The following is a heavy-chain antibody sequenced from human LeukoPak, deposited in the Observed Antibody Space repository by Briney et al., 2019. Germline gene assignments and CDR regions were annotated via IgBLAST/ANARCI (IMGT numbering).Heavy chain of an antibody. D-gene: IGHD3-10*01. CDR1: GGSFSGYY. J-gene: IGHJ4*02. Sequence: SETLSLTCAVYGGSFSGYYWSWIRQPPGKGLEWIGEINHSGSTNYNPSLKSRVTISVDTSKNQFSLKPSSVTAADTAVYYCAREGDYYGSGSSVQWGQGTLVTVSS. V-gene: IGHV4-34*01. CDR2: INHSGST. CDR3: AREGDYYGSGSSVQ.